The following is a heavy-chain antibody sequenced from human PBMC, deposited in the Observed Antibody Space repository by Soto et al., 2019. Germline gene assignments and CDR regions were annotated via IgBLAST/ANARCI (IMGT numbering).Heavy chain of an antibody. CDR2: ISGSGGST. CDR1: GFTFSSYA. V-gene: IGHV3-23*01. J-gene: IGHJ4*02. Sequence: GESLRLSCAASGFTFSSYAMSWVRQAPGKGVEWVSAISGSGGSTYYADSVKGRFTISRDNSKNTLYLQMNSLRAEDTAVYYCAKLPHYSSGWYYFDYWGQGTLVTVSS. CDR3: AKLPHYSSGWYYFDY. D-gene: IGHD6-19*01.